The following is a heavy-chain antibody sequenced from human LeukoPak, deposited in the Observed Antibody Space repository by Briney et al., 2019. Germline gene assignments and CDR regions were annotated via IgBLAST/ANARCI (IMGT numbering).Heavy chain of an antibody. Sequence: PSGTLSLTCTVSGGSISSYHWIWIRQPAGKGLEWIGRINSNGDTVYNPSLKSRATMSLDMTNNQFSLKLSSVTAADTAVYYCARDRGLDGSDQLDSWGPGTLVTVSS. J-gene: IGHJ5*01. D-gene: IGHD3-10*01. V-gene: IGHV4-4*07. CDR3: ARDRGLDGSDQLDS. CDR2: INSNGDT. CDR1: GGSISSYH.